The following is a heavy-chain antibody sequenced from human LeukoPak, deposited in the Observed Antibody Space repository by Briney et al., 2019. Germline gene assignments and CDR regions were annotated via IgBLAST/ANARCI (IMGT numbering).Heavy chain of an antibody. D-gene: IGHD3-3*01. J-gene: IGHJ3*02. CDR2: ISSSGSTI. CDR3: ARGAIFGVLKGIDAFDI. CDR1: GFTFSDYY. Sequence: GGSLRLSCAASGFTFSDYYMSWIRQAPGKGLELVSYISSSGSTIYYADSVKGRFTISRDNAKNSLYLQMNSLRAEDTAVYYCARGAIFGVLKGIDAFDIWGQGTMVTVSS. V-gene: IGHV3-11*04.